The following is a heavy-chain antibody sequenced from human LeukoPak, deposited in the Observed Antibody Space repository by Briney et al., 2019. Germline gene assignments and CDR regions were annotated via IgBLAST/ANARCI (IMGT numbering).Heavy chain of an antibody. J-gene: IGHJ4*02. CDR3: AKGDPYGSGSYPVDY. Sequence: PGRSLILSCAASGFTFSRYGMHWVRQASGKGLEWVALISYDGSNKYYADSVKGRFTISRDNSKNTLYLQMNSLRPEDTAVYYCAKGDPYGSGSYPVDYWGQGTLVTVSS. CDR2: ISYDGSNK. V-gene: IGHV3-30*18. D-gene: IGHD3-10*01. CDR1: GFTFSRYG.